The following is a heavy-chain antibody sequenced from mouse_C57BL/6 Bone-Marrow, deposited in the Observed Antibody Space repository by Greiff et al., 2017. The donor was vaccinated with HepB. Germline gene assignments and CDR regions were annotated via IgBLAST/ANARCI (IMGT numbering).Heavy chain of an antibody. CDR2: SYPGDGDT. CDR3: AIERDYGSSYYFDY. Sequence: VQLQQSGPELVKPGASVKISCKASGYAFSSSWMNWVKQRPGKGLEWIGRSYPGDGDTNYNGKFKGKATLTADKSSSTAYMQLSSLTSEDAAVYFCAIERDYGSSYYFDYWGQGTTLTVSS. CDR1: GYAFSSSW. V-gene: IGHV1-82*01. J-gene: IGHJ2*01. D-gene: IGHD1-1*01.